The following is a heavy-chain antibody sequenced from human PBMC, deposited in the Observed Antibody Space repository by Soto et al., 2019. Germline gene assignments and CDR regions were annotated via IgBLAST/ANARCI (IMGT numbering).Heavy chain of an antibody. Sequence: ASVKVSCKASGYTFTSYGISWVRQAPGQGLEWMGWISAYNGNTNYAQKLQGRVTMTTDTSTSTAYMELRSLRSDDTAVYYCARDSSSWYTDLFHYYYCYGMDVWGQGTTVTVSS. CDR2: ISAYNGNT. V-gene: IGHV1-18*04. CDR3: ARDSSSWYTDLFHYYYCYGMDV. CDR1: GYTFTSYG. J-gene: IGHJ6*02. D-gene: IGHD6-13*01.